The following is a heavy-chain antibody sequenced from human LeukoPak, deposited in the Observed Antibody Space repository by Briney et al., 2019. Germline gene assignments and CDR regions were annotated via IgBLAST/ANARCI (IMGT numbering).Heavy chain of an antibody. CDR2: VSSDGSDQ. CDR1: GFTFSSYG. CDR3: VNSGFPHF. V-gene: IGHV3-30*18. D-gene: IGHD3-10*01. Sequence: GGSLRLSCAASGFTFSSYGMTWVRQAPGKGLEWVAVVSSDGSDQYYADSVEGRFTTSRDNSRNTVYLQMNSLRAGDTAVYYCVNSGFPHFWGQGALVTVSS. J-gene: IGHJ4*02.